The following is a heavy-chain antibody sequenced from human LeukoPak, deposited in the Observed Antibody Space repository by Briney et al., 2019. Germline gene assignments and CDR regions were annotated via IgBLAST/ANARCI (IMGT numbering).Heavy chain of an antibody. CDR1: GGSISSDDYY. CDR3: ARDLGGYPFFMDV. Sequence: SETLSLTCSVSGGSISSDDYYWSWIRQPPGKGLEWIGYIHYSGSTYHNPSLKSRVTISEDTSKNQFSLRLSSVTAADTAVYYCARDLGGYPFFMDVWGKGITVTVSS. D-gene: IGHD2-15*01. J-gene: IGHJ6*03. V-gene: IGHV4-30-4*01. CDR2: IHYSGST.